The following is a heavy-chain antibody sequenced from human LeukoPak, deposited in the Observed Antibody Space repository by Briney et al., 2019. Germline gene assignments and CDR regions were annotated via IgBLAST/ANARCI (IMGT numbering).Heavy chain of an antibody. Sequence: SETLSLTCAVYGGSFSGYYWSWIRQPPGKGLEWIGYIYYSGSTNYNPSLKSRVTISVDTSKNQFSLKLSSVTAADTAVYYCARHAFSGSYYDYWGQGTLVTVSS. V-gene: IGHV4-59*08. D-gene: IGHD1-26*01. CDR3: ARHAFSGSYYDY. J-gene: IGHJ4*02. CDR1: GGSFSGYY. CDR2: IYYSGST.